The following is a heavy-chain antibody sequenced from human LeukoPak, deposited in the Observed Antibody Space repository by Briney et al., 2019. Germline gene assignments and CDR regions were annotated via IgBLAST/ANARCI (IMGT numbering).Heavy chain of an antibody. Sequence: ASVKVSCKASGYTFTSYYMHWVRQAPGQGLEWMGIINPSGGSTSYAQKFQGRVTMTRDTSTSTVYMELSSLRSEDTAVYYCARGGEYYYGSGSYYNAEFDYWGQGTLVTVSS. J-gene: IGHJ4*02. D-gene: IGHD3-10*01. CDR3: ARGGEYYYGSGSYYNAEFDY. CDR1: GYTFTSYY. V-gene: IGHV1-46*01. CDR2: INPSGGST.